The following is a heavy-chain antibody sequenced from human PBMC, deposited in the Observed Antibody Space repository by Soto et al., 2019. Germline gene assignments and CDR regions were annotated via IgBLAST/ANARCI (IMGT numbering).Heavy chain of an antibody. J-gene: IGHJ4*02. D-gene: IGHD6-6*01. V-gene: IGHV4-59*01. CDR1: GGSISSYY. Sequence: SETLSLTCTVSGGSISSYYWSWIRQPPGKGLEWIGYIYYSGSTNYNPSLKSRVTISVDTSKNQFSLKLSSVTAADTAVYYCARASNEYSSSAAFDYWGQGTLVTVSS. CDR2: IYYSGST. CDR3: ARASNEYSSSAAFDY.